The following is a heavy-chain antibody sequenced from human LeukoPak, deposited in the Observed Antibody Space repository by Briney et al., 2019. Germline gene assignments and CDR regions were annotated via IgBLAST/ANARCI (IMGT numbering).Heavy chain of an antibody. J-gene: IGHJ4*02. D-gene: IGHD2-2*01. Sequence: GGPLRLSCAASGFTVSSHYMSWVRQAPGKGLEWLSVIYKDGSTYYAEFVKGRFIISRDSSKNTVFLQMTSLRAEDTAVYYCARGGVRDCSSSSCYHDWGQGTLVTVSS. CDR3: ARGGVRDCSSSSCYHD. CDR1: GFTVSSHY. CDR2: IYKDGST. V-gene: IGHV3-66*01.